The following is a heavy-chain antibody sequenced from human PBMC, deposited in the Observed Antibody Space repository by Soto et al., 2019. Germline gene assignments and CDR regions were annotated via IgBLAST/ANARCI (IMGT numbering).Heavy chain of an antibody. V-gene: IGHV3-23*01. D-gene: IGHD5-18*01. Sequence: EVQLLESGGDLVQPGGSLRLSCAASGFTFPTYAMTWVRRAPGKGLEWVSTITHSSDGSYYADSVMGRFTISRDNSKNTLYSQMSGLRAEDTAVYYCARGGPRDGYRDLDYWGQGTQVTVSS. CDR3: ARGGPRDGYRDLDY. CDR2: ITHSSDGS. CDR1: GFTFPTYA. J-gene: IGHJ4*02.